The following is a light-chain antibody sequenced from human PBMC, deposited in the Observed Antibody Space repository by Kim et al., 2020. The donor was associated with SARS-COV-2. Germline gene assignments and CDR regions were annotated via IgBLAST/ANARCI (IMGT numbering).Light chain of an antibody. CDR1: QSLLHNNAYNY. CDR3: MQALQTPPS. CDR2: LAS. J-gene: IGKJ2*03. Sequence: DIVMTQSPLSQPVTPGEPASISCRSSQSLLHNNAYNYLEWYLQKPGQSPQLLMFLASNRASGVPDRFSGSGSGTDFTLKISRVEAEDVGIFYCMQALQTPPSFGQGTKLEIK. V-gene: IGKV2-28*01.